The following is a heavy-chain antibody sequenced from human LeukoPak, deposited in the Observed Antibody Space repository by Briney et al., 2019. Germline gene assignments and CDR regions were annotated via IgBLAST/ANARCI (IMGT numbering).Heavy chain of an antibody. V-gene: IGHV4-31*03. J-gene: IGHJ5*02. CDR3: AREVSKNKAAIPHDWFDP. CDR2: IYYSGST. Sequence: SETLSLTCTVSGGSISSGGYYWSWIRQHPGKGLEWIGYIYYSGSTYYNPSLKSRVTISVDTSKNQFSLKLSSVTAADTAVYYCAREVSKNKAAIPHDWFDPWGQGTLVTVSS. D-gene: IGHD2-2*02. CDR1: GGSISSGGYY.